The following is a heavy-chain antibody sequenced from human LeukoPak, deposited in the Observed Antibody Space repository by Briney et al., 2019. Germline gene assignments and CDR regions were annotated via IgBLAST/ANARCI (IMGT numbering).Heavy chain of an antibody. CDR2: IWYDGSNK. Sequence: GGSLRLSCAASGFTFSNYGMHWVRQAPGKGLEWMAVIWYDGSNKYYGDSVKGRFTISRDNSKNTLYLQMNSLRAEDTVVYYCARDDGSGSMDVWGQGTTVTVSS. CDR1: GFTFSNYG. J-gene: IGHJ6*02. V-gene: IGHV3-33*01. CDR3: ARDDGSGSMDV. D-gene: IGHD3-10*01.